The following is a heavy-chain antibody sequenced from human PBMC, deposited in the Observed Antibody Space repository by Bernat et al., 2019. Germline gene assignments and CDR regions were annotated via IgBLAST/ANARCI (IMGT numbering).Heavy chain of an antibody. CDR2: ISSNGGST. D-gene: IGHD2-15*01. J-gene: IGHJ4*02. CDR1: GFTFSSYA. V-gene: IGHV3-64D*06. Sequence: EVQLVESGGGLVQPGGSLRLSCSASGFTFSSYAMHWVRQAPGKGLEYVSAISSNGGSTYYADSVKGRFTISRDNSKNTLYLQMSSLRAEDTAVYYCVPILGYCSGGSCYPPHFDYWGQGTLVTVSS. CDR3: VPILGYCSGGSCYPPHFDY.